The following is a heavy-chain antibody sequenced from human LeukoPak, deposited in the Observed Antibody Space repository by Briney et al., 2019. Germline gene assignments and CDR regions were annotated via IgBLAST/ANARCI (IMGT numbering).Heavy chain of an antibody. D-gene: IGHD6-19*01. J-gene: IGHJ3*02. V-gene: IGHV1-2*02. CDR3: AREGIAVAGHGAFDI. CDR1: GYTFTGYY. Sequence: ASVKVSCKASGYTFTGYYMHWVRQAPGQGLEWMGWINPNSGGTNYAQKFQGRVTMTRDTPISTAYMELSRLRSDDTAVYYCAREGIAVAGHGAFDIWGQGTMVTVSS. CDR2: INPNSGGT.